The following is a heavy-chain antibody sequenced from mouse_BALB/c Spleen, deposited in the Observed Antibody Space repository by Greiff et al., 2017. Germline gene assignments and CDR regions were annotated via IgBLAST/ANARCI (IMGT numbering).Heavy chain of an antibody. Sequence: EVQLQQSGTVLARPGASVKMSCKASGYSFTSYWMHWVKQRPGQGLEWIGAIYPGNSDTSYNQKFKDKAKLTAVTSASTAYMELSSLTNEDSAVYYCTRESIYYGNYLAYWGQGTLVTVSA. CDR1: GYSFTSYW. CDR3: TRESIYYGNYLAY. CDR2: IYPGNSDT. J-gene: IGHJ3*01. D-gene: IGHD2-1*01. V-gene: IGHV1-5*01.